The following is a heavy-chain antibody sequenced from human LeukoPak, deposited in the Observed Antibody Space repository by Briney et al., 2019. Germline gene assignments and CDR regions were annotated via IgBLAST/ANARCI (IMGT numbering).Heavy chain of an antibody. V-gene: IGHV3-7*01. D-gene: IGHD3-3*01. CDR3: ARSGLYYDFWSGYYKYRGPIDY. CDR2: IKQDGSEK. CDR1: GFTFSSYW. Sequence: PGGSLRLSCAASGFTFSSYWMSWVRQAPGKGLEWVANIKQDGSEKYYVDSVKGRFTISRDNAKNSLYLQMNSLRAEDTAVYYCARSGLYYDFWSGYYKYRGPIDYWGQGTLVTVSS. J-gene: IGHJ4*02.